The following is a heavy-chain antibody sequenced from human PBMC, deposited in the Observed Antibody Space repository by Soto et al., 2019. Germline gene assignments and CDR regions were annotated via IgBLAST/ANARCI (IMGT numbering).Heavy chain of an antibody. D-gene: IGHD6-19*01. CDR1: GYTFTSYG. Sequence: GVSVKVSCKASGYTFTSYGISWVRQAPGQGLEWMGWISAYNGNTNYAQKLQGRVTMTTDTSTSTAYMELRSLRSGDTAVYYCARDVSGWGNSDYWGQGTLVTVSS. CDR2: ISAYNGNT. CDR3: ARDVSGWGNSDY. V-gene: IGHV1-18*01. J-gene: IGHJ4*02.